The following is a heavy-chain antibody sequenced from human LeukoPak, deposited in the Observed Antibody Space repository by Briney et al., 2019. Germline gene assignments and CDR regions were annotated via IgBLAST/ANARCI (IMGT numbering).Heavy chain of an antibody. CDR3: ARAGYYDSSADAFGI. CDR2: IYYSGST. CDR1: GGSISSYY. J-gene: IGHJ3*02. D-gene: IGHD3-22*01. Sequence: SETLSLTCTVSGGSISSYYWSWIRQPPGKGLEWIGYIYYSGSTNYNPSLKSRVTISVDTSKNQFSLKLSSVTAADTAVYYCARAGYYDSSADAFGIWGQGTMVTVSS. V-gene: IGHV4-59*01.